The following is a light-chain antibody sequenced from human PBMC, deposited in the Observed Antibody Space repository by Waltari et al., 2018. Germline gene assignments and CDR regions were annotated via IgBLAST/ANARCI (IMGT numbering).Light chain of an antibody. V-gene: IGLV2-14*01. Sequence: QSALTQPASVSGSPGQSITISCTGTISDIAGYDYVSSFQQRPGKAPQLVIFDVNKPPSGVSHRFSGSKSGNTASLNISGLLAEDEADYWCSSYSTSSTNVIFGGGTKLTVL. CDR3: SSYSTSSTNVI. J-gene: IGLJ2*01. CDR2: DVN. CDR1: ISDIAGYDY.